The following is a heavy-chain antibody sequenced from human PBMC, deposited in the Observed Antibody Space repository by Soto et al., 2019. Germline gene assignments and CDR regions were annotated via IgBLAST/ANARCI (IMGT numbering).Heavy chain of an antibody. CDR3: TRKYYDFWSGYYSIKPYYFDY. CDR1: GFTFSNAW. CDR2: IKSKTDGGTT. Sequence: GGSLRLSCAASGFTFSNAWMSWVRQAPGKGLEWVGRIKSKTDGGTTDYAAPVKGRFTISRDDSKSIAYLQMNSLKTEDTAVYYCTRKYYDFWSGYYSIKPYYFDYWGQGTLVTVSS. V-gene: IGHV3-15*01. J-gene: IGHJ4*02. D-gene: IGHD3-3*01.